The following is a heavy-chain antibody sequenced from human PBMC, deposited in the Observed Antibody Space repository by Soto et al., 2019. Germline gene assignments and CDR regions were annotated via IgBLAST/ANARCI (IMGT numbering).Heavy chain of an antibody. Sequence: QVQLQESGPGLVKHSQTLSLTCTVSGDSISSAFYHWAWVRQRPGGGLEWIGDIYYTGTTSYNPSLKSRLDMSLDMSKTHFSLKLSSLTAADTAIYYCARDSDKRPRVLDSWGQGTLVTVSS. CDR3: ARDSDKRPRVLDS. V-gene: IGHV4-31*03. J-gene: IGHJ4*02. D-gene: IGHD3-9*01. CDR1: GDSISSAFYH. CDR2: IYYTGTT.